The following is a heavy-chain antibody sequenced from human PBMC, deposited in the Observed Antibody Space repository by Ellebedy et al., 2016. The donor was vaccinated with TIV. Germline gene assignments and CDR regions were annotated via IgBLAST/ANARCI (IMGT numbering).Heavy chain of an antibody. D-gene: IGHD5-18*01. CDR1: GGSFSGYY. CDR3: ARRQLWLLGGFDP. J-gene: IGHJ5*02. Sequence: SETLSLXXAAYGGSFSGYYWSWIRQPPGKGLEWIGEINHSGRTNYNPSLKSRVTISVDTSKNQFSLMLSSVTAADTAVYYCARRQLWLLGGFDPWGQGTLVTVAS. CDR2: INHSGRT. V-gene: IGHV4-34*01.